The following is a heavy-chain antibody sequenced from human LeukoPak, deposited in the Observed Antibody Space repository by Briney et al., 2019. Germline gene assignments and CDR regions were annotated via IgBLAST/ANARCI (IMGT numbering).Heavy chain of an antibody. D-gene: IGHD3-22*01. Sequence: ASVKVSCKASGYTFTGYYIHWVRQAPGQGLEWMGWINPNSGGTNYAQKFQGRVTMTWDTSITTAYMELSRLRSDDTAVYSCASPIPHQMYDSGGGDAFDIWGQGTMVTVSS. J-gene: IGHJ3*02. CDR3: ASPIPHQMYDSGGGDAFDI. V-gene: IGHV1-2*02. CDR2: INPNSGGT. CDR1: GYTFTGYY.